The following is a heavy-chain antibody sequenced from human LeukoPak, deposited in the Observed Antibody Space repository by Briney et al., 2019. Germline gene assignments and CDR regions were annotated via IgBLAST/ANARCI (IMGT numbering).Heavy chain of an antibody. J-gene: IGHJ4*02. CDR1: RYSFTSYW. V-gene: IGHV5-51*01. CDR2: IYPGDSDT. D-gene: IGHD3-3*01. Sequence: GESLKISCKGSRYSFTSYWIGWVRQMPGKGLEWMGIIYPGDSDTRYSPSFQGQVTISADKSISTAYLQWSSLKASDTAMYYCARRFGAIFGVVPFDYWGQGTLVTVSS. CDR3: ARRFGAIFGVVPFDY.